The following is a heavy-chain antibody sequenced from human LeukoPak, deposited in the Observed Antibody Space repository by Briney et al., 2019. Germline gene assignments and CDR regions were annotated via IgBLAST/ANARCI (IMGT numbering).Heavy chain of an antibody. J-gene: IGHJ5*02. V-gene: IGHV3-48*03. Sequence: PGGSLRLSCAASGFTFSSSDMHWVRQAPGKGLEWISCISYSGAAIYYADSVKGRFTISRDNGKNSLYLQMNSLRVEDTAVYYCAREDVPHCYNSPPVGWFDPWGQGTLVTVSS. CDR2: ISYSGAAI. CDR1: GFTFSSSD. CDR3: AREDVPHCYNSPPVGWFDP. D-gene: IGHD2-21*01.